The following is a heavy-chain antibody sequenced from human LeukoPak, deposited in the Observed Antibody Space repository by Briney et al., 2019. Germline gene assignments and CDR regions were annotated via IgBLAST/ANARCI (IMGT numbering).Heavy chain of an antibody. CDR3: ARGPAMVRGGNWFDP. V-gene: IGHV1-46*01. Sequence: WASVKVSCKAFGYTFTSNYMHWVRQAPGQGPEWMGVISPSGGSTTYAQKFQGRVTITADESTSTAYMELSSLRSEDTAVYYCARGPAMVRGGNWFDPWGQGTLVTVSS. J-gene: IGHJ5*02. CDR2: ISPSGGST. CDR1: GYTFTSNY. D-gene: IGHD3-10*01.